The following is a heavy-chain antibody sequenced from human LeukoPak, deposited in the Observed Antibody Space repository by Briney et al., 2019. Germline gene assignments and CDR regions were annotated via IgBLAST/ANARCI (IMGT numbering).Heavy chain of an antibody. CDR1: GGSLSSYF. CDR3: AGVFSGRRPFEL. CDR2: IYYSGST. V-gene: IGHV4-59*01. D-gene: IGHD3-10*01. Sequence: PSETLSLTCTVSGGSLSSYFWSWIRQPPGKGLEWIAYIYYSGSTNYNPPLKTRVTTSIDTSKKQFSLKLSSVTAADTAVYFCAGVFSGRRPFELWGKGTLVTVSS. J-gene: IGHJ4*02.